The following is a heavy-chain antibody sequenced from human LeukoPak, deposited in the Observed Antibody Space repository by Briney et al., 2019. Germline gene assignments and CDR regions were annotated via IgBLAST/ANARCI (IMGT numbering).Heavy chain of an antibody. Sequence: SVKVSCKASGGTFSSYAISWVRQAPGQGLEWMGRIIPILGIANYAQKFQGRVTITADKSTGTAYMELSSLRSEDTAVYYCARDHGGPYYYYGMDVWGQGTTVTVSS. V-gene: IGHV1-69*04. CDR3: ARDHGGPYYYYGMDV. J-gene: IGHJ6*02. CDR1: GGTFSSYA. D-gene: IGHD3-16*01. CDR2: IIPILGIA.